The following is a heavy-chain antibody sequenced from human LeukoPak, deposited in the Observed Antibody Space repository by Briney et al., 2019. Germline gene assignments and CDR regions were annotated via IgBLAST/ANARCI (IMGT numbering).Heavy chain of an antibody. CDR2: INAGNGNT. D-gene: IGHD5-18*01. V-gene: IGHV1-3*01. CDR1: GYTFTSYA. Sequence: WASVKVSCKASGYTFTSYAMHWVRQAPGQRLEWMGWINAGNGNTKYSQKFQGRVTITRDTSASTAYMELSSLRSEDTAVYFCARAKTEYSYEYYYYGMDVWGQGTTVTVSS. CDR3: ARAKTEYSYEYYYYGMDV. J-gene: IGHJ6*02.